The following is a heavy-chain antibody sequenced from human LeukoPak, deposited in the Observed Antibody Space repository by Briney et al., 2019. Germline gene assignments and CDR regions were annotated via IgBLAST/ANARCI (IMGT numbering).Heavy chain of an antibody. D-gene: IGHD1-26*01. CDR1: GGSISSGGYY. CDR2: IYYSGST. V-gene: IGHV4-31*03. CDR3: ARDRRRELFHAFDI. J-gene: IGHJ3*02. Sequence: SQTLSLTCTVSGGSISSGGYYWSWIRQHPGKGLEWIGYIYYSGSTYYNPSLKSRVTISLDTPKNQFSLRLSSVTAADTAIYFCARDRRRELFHAFDIWGQGTTVTVSP.